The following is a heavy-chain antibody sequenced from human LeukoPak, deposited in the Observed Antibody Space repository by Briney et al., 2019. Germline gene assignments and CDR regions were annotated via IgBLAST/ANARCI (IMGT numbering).Heavy chain of an antibody. CDR3: ARVWFVGGLQNNWFDP. V-gene: IGHV1-46*01. Sequence: GASVKVSCKASGYTFTSYYMHWVRQAPGQGLEWMGIINPRGGSTSYAQKFQGRVTMTRDMSTSTVYMELSSLRSEDTAIYYCARVWFVGGLQNNWFDPWGQGTLVTVSS. CDR1: GYTFTSYY. CDR2: INPRGGST. J-gene: IGHJ5*02. D-gene: IGHD4-11*01.